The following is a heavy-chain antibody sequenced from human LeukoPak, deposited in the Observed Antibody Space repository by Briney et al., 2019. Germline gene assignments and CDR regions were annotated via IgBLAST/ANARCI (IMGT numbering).Heavy chain of an antibody. V-gene: IGHV3-64*04. CDR1: GFTFSRYA. J-gene: IGHJ6*02. CDR3: AKDKGSGSLDGMDV. CDR2: VSSNWGST. D-gene: IGHD3-10*01. Sequence: SGGSLRLSCSVSGFTFSRYAMHWVRQTPGKGLEHVSGVSSNWGSTYYADSVKGRFTISRDNSKNSLYLQMNSLRAEDTAVYYCAKDKGSGSLDGMDVWGQGTTVTVSS.